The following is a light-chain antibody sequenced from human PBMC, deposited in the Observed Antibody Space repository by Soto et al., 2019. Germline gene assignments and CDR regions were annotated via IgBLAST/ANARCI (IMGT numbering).Light chain of an antibody. J-gene: IGLJ2*01. Sequence: QSALTQPRSVSGSPGQSVTISCTGTSSDVGSYNYVSWYQQHPGKAPKFIIYDVTKRPSGVPDRFSGSKSDNTVSLTISGLQAEDEADYYCCSYAGRYTLFGGGTKLTVL. V-gene: IGLV2-11*01. CDR2: DVT. CDR3: CSYAGRYTL. CDR1: SSDVGSYNY.